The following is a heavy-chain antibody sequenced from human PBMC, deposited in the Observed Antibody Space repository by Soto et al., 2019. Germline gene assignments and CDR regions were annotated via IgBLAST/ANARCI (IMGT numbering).Heavy chain of an antibody. CDR2: IYYSGST. J-gene: IGHJ4*02. V-gene: IGHV4-31*03. CDR1: GGSISSGGYY. Sequence: SETLSLTCTVSGGSISSGGYYWSWIRQHPGKGLEWIGYIYYSGSTYYNPSLKSRVTISVDTSKNQFSLKLSSVTAADTAVYYCARVSTIFGVVILWGQGTLVTVS. CDR3: ARVSTIFGVVIL. D-gene: IGHD3-3*01.